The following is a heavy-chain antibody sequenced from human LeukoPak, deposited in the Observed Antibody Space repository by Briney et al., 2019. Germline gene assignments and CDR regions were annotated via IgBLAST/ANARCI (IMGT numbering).Heavy chain of an antibody. CDR3: ARSGYSSSWYYYYYGMDV. CDR2: IIPIFGTA. Sequence: GASVKVSCKASGGTFSSYAISWVRQAPGQGLEWMGGIIPIFGTANYAQKFQGRVTITTDESTSTAYMELSSLRSEDTAVYYCARSGYSSSWYYYYYGMDVWGQGTTVTVSS. J-gene: IGHJ6*02. D-gene: IGHD6-13*01. CDR1: GGTFSSYA. V-gene: IGHV1-69*05.